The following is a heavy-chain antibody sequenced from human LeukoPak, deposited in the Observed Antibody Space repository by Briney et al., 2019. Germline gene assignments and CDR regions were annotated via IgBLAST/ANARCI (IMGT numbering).Heavy chain of an antibody. CDR1: GFTFSTYW. CDR2: INSDGSIT. Sequence: GGSLRLSCAASGFTFSTYWMHWVRQAPGKGLVWVSRINSDGSITGYADSVKGRFTISRDNAKSTLYLQMNSLRVEDTAIYYCARDGVGGDYWGQGTLVTVSS. CDR3: ARDGVGGDY. V-gene: IGHV3-74*01. D-gene: IGHD1-26*01. J-gene: IGHJ4*02.